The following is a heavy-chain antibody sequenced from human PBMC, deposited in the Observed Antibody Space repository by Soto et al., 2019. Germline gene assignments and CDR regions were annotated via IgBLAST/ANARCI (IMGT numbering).Heavy chain of an antibody. CDR3: ARSGSYGSGTELDY. D-gene: IGHD3-10*01. Sequence: GGSLRLSCAASGFTFSSYGMHWVRQAPGKGLEWVAVIWYDGSNKYYADSVKGRFTISRDNSKNTLYLQMNSLRAEDTAFFYCARSGSYGSGTELDYWGQGTLVTVSS. CDR2: IWYDGSNK. V-gene: IGHV3-33*01. CDR1: GFTFSSYG. J-gene: IGHJ4*02.